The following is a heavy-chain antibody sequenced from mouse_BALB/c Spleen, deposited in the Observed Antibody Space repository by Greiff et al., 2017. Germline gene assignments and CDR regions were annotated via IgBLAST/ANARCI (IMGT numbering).Heavy chain of an antibody. V-gene: IGHV3-2*02. J-gene: IGHJ2*01. CDR1: GYSITSDYA. CDR3: ARFVTGIYFDY. Sequence: VQLQQSGPGLVKPSQSLSLTCTVTGYSITSDYAWNWIRQFPGNKLEWMGYISYSGSTSYNPSLKSRISITRDTSKNQFFLQLNSVTTEDTATYYCARFVTGIYFDYWGQGTTLTVSS. D-gene: IGHD4-1*01. CDR2: ISYSGST.